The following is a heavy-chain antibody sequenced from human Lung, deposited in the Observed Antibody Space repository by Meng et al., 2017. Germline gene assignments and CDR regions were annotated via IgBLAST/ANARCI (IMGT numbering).Heavy chain of an antibody. Sequence: QLQQWCPVLWHAPVTLSLTCVFSGGSFNEFYLSWIPPPPGKGLEWIGEINHSGSTNYNPSLESRATISVDTSQNNLSLKLSSVTAADSAVYYCARGPTTMAHDFDYWGQGTLVTVSS. CDR3: ARGPTTMAHDFDY. J-gene: IGHJ4*02. CDR2: INHSGST. CDR1: GGSFNEFY. D-gene: IGHD4-11*01. V-gene: IGHV4-34*01.